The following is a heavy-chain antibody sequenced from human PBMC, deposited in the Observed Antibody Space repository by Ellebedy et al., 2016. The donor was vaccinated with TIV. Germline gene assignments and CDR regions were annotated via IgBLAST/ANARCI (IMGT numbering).Heavy chain of an antibody. Sequence: PGGSLRLSCAASGFIFDDYAMHWVRQSPEKGLEWLSLISGDGVKTSYADSVKGRFTISRVNSKNSLFLQMTSLTTEDTAFYYCAKDHSIGWYAVPTTWGQGTLVTVSS. CDR2: ISGDGVKT. CDR3: AKDHSIGWYAVPTT. D-gene: IGHD6-19*01. V-gene: IGHV3-43*02. CDR1: GFIFDDYA. J-gene: IGHJ4*02.